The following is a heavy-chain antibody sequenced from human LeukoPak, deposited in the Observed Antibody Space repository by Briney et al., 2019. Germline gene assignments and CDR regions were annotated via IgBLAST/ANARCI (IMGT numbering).Heavy chain of an antibody. CDR2: ISGGGGST. V-gene: IGHV3-23*01. Sequence: GGSLRLSCAASGFTFSSYAMSWVRQAPGKGLELVSAISGGGGSTYYEDPVKARVTISRVNSKNTLYPQMNSMRAEDTALYYCARTAMGDYVRFPNDYWGQGTLVTVSS. CDR3: ARTAMGDYVRFPNDY. D-gene: IGHD4-17*01. J-gene: IGHJ4*02. CDR1: GFTFSSYA.